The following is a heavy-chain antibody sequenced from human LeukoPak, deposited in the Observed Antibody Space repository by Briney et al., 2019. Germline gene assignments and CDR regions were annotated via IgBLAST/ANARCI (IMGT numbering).Heavy chain of an antibody. CDR1: GGSFSGYY. Sequence: SETLSLTCAVYGGSFSGYYWSWIRQPPGKGLGWIGEINHSGSTNYNPSLKSRVTISVDTSKNQFSLKLCSVTAADTAVYYCARRYCSSTSCYVRRENAFDIWGQGTMVTVSS. V-gene: IGHV4-34*01. CDR3: ARRYCSSTSCYVRRENAFDI. CDR2: INHSGST. J-gene: IGHJ3*02. D-gene: IGHD2-2*01.